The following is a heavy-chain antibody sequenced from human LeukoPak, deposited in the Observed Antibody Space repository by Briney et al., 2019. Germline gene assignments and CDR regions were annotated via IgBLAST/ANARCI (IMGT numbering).Heavy chain of an antibody. CDR2: ISSRDGTI. V-gene: IGHV3-11*01. Sequence: GGSLRLSCGVGGFTLSDYYISWIRQAAGKGLKWVSDISSRDGTIHFADSVRGRFTISWDNAKNSLYLQMNSMRVDDTAVYYCARETVAGTFDQWGKGTLVTVSS. J-gene: IGHJ4*02. CDR1: GFTLSDYY. D-gene: IGHD6-19*01. CDR3: ARETVAGTFDQ.